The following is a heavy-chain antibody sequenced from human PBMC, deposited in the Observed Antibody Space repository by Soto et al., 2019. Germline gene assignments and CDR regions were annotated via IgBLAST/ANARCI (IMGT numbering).Heavy chain of an antibody. Sequence: QVQLQESGPGLVKPSQTLSLTCTVSGGSISSGDYYWSWIRQPPGKGLEWIGYIYYSGSTYYNPSLKIRVTISVAPSKNQFSLKLSSVTAADTAVYYCARVDFWSGYKTLDYWGQGTLVTVSS. CDR1: GGSISSGDYY. CDR3: ARVDFWSGYKTLDY. J-gene: IGHJ4*02. D-gene: IGHD3-3*01. CDR2: IYYSGST. V-gene: IGHV4-30-4*01.